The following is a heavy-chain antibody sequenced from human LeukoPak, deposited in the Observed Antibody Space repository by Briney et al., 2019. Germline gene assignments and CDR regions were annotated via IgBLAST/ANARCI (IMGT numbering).Heavy chain of an antibody. CDR1: GFTFSSYG. Sequence: GGSLRLSCAASGFTFSSYGMHWVRQAPGKGLEWVAFIRYDGSNKYYADSMKGRFTISRDNSKNTLYLQMNSLRAEDTAVYYCANLMGYGGNSESFDYWGQGTLVTVSS. V-gene: IGHV3-30*02. D-gene: IGHD4-23*01. CDR3: ANLMGYGGNSESFDY. J-gene: IGHJ4*02. CDR2: IRYDGSNK.